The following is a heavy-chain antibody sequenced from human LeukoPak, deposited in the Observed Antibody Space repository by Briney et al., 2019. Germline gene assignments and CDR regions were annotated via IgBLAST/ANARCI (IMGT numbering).Heavy chain of an antibody. CDR1: GGSFSGYY. J-gene: IGHJ6*02. CDR2: INHSGST. V-gene: IGHV4-34*01. CDR3: ASGRGSGSYYKRYYYYGMDV. D-gene: IGHD3-10*01. Sequence: SETLSLTCAVYGGSFSGYYWSWIRQPPGKGLEWIGEINHSGSTNYNPSLKSRVTISVDTSKNQFSLKLSSVTAADTAVYYCASGRGSGSYYKRYYYYGMDVWGQGTTVTVSS.